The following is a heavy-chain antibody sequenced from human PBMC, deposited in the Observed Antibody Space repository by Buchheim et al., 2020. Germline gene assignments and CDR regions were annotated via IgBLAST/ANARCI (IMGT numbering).Heavy chain of an antibody. D-gene: IGHD3-22*01. CDR1: GGTFSSYA. V-gene: IGHV1-69*01. J-gene: IGHJ6*03. CDR2: IIPIFGTA. CDR3: AREGNDYYDSSGYYYYYYMDV. Sequence: QVQLVQSGAEVKKPGSSVKVSCKASGGTFSSYAISWVRQAPGQGLEWMGGIIPIFGTANYAQKFQGRVTITADESTSTAYMELSSLRSEDTAVYYCAREGNDYYDSSGYYYYYYMDVWGKGTT.